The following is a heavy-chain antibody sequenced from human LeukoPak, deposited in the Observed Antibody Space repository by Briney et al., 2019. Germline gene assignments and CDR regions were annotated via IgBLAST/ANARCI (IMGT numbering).Heavy chain of an antibody. CDR1: GFTFSSYG. V-gene: IGHV3-30*02. J-gene: IGHJ4*02. D-gene: IGHD3-10*01. CDR2: IRYDGSNK. CDR3: ARDLLFGSGSPEGY. Sequence: GGSLRLSCAASGFTFSSYGMHWVRQAPGKGLEWVAFIRYDGSNKYYTDSVKDRFTISRDNSKNTLYLQMNSLGVEDTAVYYCARDLLFGSGSPEGYWGQGTLVTVSS.